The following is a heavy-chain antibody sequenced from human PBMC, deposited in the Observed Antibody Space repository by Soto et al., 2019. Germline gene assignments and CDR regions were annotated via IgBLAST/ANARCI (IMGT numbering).Heavy chain of an antibody. J-gene: IGHJ4*02. CDR3: ARGSDYGDPQAFDY. V-gene: IGHV1-69*13. D-gene: IGHD4-17*01. Sequence: ASVKVSCKASGGTFSSYAISWVRQAPGQGLEWMGGIIPIFGTANYAQKFQGRVTITADESTSTAYMELSSLRSEDTAVYYCARGSDYGDPQAFDYWGQGTLVTVSS. CDR2: IIPIFGTA. CDR1: GGTFSSYA.